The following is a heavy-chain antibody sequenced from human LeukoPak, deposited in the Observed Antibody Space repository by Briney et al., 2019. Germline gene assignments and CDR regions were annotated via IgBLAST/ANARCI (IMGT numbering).Heavy chain of an antibody. Sequence: GGSLRLSCAASGFTFSSYWMHWVRQAPGKGLVWVSRINSDGSSTSYADSVKGRFTISRDNAKNTLYLQMNSLRAEDTAVYYCAREKTSYGDYYFDYWGQGTLVTVSS. CDR2: INSDGSST. D-gene: IGHD4-17*01. CDR1: GFTFSSYW. J-gene: IGHJ4*02. CDR3: AREKTSYGDYYFDY. V-gene: IGHV3-74*01.